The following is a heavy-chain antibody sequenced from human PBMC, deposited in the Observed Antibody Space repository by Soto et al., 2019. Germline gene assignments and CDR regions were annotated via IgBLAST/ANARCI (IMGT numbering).Heavy chain of an antibody. CDR2: IKQDGSEK. V-gene: IGHV3-7*05. Sequence: GGSLRLSCAASGFTFSSYWMSWVRQAPGKGLEWVANIKQDGSEKYYVDSVKGRFTISRDNAKNSLYLQMNSLRAEDTAGYYCARAYQLLWFGELSEYYYFDYWGQGTLVTVSS. D-gene: IGHD3-10*01. CDR1: GFTFSSYW. J-gene: IGHJ4*02. CDR3: ARAYQLLWFGELSEYYYFDY.